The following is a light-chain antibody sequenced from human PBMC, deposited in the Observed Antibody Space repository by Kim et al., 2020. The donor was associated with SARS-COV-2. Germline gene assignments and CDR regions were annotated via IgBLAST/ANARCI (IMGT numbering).Light chain of an antibody. CDR2: WAS. CDR3: QQYYTTPYT. CDR1: PSVFYSSNNKNY. J-gene: IGKJ2*01. V-gene: IGKV4-1*01. Sequence: DFVMTQSPDSLAVSLGERATINCRSSPSVFYSSNNKNYLAWYQQKPGQPPKLLIYWASTRNSGVPDRFSGGGSGTDFTLTISSLQAEDVAVYYCQQYYTTPYTFGQGTKLEI.